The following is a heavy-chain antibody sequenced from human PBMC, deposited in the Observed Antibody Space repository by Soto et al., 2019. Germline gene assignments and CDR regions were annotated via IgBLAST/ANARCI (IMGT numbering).Heavy chain of an antibody. CDR2: TSYDGTSK. D-gene: IGHD6-19*01. J-gene: IGHJ4*02. CDR1: GFTFSSDA. V-gene: IGHV3-30-3*01. CDR3: ARDTRYSSGYYDS. Sequence: GGSLRLSCAASGFTFSSDAMHWVRQAPGKGLEWVAVTSYDGTSKYYADPVKGRFFISRDNFKSTLYLQMNSLRPEDTAVYYCARDTRYSSGYYDSWGQGTLVTVSS.